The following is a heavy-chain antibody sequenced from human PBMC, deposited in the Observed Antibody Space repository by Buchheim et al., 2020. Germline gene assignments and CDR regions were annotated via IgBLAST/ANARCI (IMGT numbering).Heavy chain of an antibody. D-gene: IGHD3-10*01. Sequence: QVQLVQSGAEVKKPGASVRISCKASGYTFTRFYIHWFRQAPGQGLEWMGIINPGGEPITYALKFQGRVTMTRDTSTNIVYMELSSLRSEDTAMYYCARELGSTYYFDYWGQGTL. J-gene: IGHJ4*02. V-gene: IGHV1-46*03. CDR1: GYTFTRFY. CDR2: INPGGEPI. CDR3: ARELGSTYYFDY.